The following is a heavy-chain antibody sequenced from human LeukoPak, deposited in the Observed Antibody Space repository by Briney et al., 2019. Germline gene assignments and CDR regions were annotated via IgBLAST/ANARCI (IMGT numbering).Heavy chain of an antibody. Sequence: GGSLRLSCAASGYTFTSYAMNWVRQAPGQGLEWMGWINTNTGNPTYAQGFTGRFVFSLDTSVSTAYLQISSLKAEDTAVYYFARDLFGGYSYPYWGQGTLVTVSS. J-gene: IGHJ4*02. D-gene: IGHD5-18*01. V-gene: IGHV7-4-1*02. CDR1: GYTFTSYA. CDR2: INTNTGNP. CDR3: ARDLFGGYSYPY.